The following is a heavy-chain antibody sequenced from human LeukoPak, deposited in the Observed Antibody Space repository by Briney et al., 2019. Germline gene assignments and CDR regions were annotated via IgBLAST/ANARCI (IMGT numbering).Heavy chain of an antibody. CDR2: INTKSGMT. Sequence: ASVKVSCKASGYTFTRYDINWVRQATGQGLEWMGWINTKSGMTGHAQKFQGRITITKDTSISTVYMELSSLSSEDTAVYYCARLPMVRGKVFDYWGQGTLVTVSS. CDR1: GYTFTRYD. D-gene: IGHD3-10*01. J-gene: IGHJ4*02. CDR3: ARLPMVRGKVFDY. V-gene: IGHV1-8*03.